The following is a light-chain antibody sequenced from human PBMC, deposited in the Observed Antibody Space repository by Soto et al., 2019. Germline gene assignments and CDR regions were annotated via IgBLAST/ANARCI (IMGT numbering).Light chain of an antibody. CDR2: EVS. CDR1: SSDVGYYNY. CDR3: SSYTSSSTLIV. V-gene: IGLV2-14*01. Sequence: QSVLTQPASVSGSPGQSITISCTGTSSDVGYYNYVSWYQQHPGKAPKVMIYEVSNRPSGVSNRFSGSKSGNTASLTIAGLQAEDEADYYCSSYTSSSTLIVFGGGTKLTVL. J-gene: IGLJ2*01.